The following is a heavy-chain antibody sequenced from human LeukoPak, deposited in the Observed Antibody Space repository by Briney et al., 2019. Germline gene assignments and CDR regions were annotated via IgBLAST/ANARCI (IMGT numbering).Heavy chain of an antibody. Sequence: GGSLRLSCAASGFTFSSYGMHWVRQAPGKGLEWVAVIWYDGSNKYYADSVKGRFTISRDNSKNTLYLQMNSLRAEDTAVYYCARQNSSGSKDYWGQGTLVTVSS. V-gene: IGHV3-33*08. D-gene: IGHD3-22*01. CDR3: ARQNSSGSKDY. CDR2: IWYDGSNK. J-gene: IGHJ4*02. CDR1: GFTFSSYG.